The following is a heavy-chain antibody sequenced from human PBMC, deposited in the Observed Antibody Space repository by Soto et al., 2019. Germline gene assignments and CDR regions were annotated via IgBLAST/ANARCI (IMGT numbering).Heavy chain of an antibody. J-gene: IGHJ4*02. CDR1: RFTFSSYA. V-gene: IGHV3-30-3*01. D-gene: IGHD6-6*01. CDR3: AREPYSSSSQGPYFDH. CDR2: ISDDGSNK. Sequence: GGSLRLSCAASRFTFSSYAMWWVRQAPDKGLEWVAVISDDGSNKYYAESVKGRFTISRDNSKKTLYVQMNSLRVEDTAVYYCAREPYSSSSQGPYFDHRCKGTLVTVSS.